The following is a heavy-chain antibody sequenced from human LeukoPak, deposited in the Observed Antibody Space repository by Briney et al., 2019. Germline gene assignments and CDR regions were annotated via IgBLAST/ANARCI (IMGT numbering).Heavy chain of an antibody. V-gene: IGHV3-30*02. Sequence: GGSLRLSCAVSGFIFSTYGMHWVRQAPGKGLEWVAYIRPDETDKYYAGSVKGRFTISRDNSKNTLYLQMNSLRAEDTAVYYCGKRDSGSKYWLQGTLVTVSS. CDR2: IRPDETDK. CDR1: GFIFSTYG. D-gene: IGHD3-22*01. J-gene: IGHJ4*02. CDR3: GKRDSGSKY.